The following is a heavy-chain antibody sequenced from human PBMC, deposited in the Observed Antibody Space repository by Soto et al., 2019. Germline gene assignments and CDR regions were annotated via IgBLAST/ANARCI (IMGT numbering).Heavy chain of an antibody. V-gene: IGHV3-30*18. Sequence: GGSLRLSCAASGFSFSTYDMHWVRQAPGKGLEWVAVTSYDGSNQYYTNSVKGRFTISRDNSKNTLYLQMNSLRAEDTAVYYCAKAQSYCVTTTCPPFYYGVAVWGQGTTVTVSS. CDR1: GFSFSTYD. CDR3: AKAQSYCVTTTCPPFYYGVAV. D-gene: IGHD2-21*01. J-gene: IGHJ6*02. CDR2: TSYDGSNQ.